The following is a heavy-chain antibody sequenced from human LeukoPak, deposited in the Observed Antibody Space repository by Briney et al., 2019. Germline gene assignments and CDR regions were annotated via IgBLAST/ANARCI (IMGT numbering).Heavy chain of an antibody. CDR3: ARAVWFGELLTGSLDY. CDR2: IYTSGST. CDR1: GGSFSGYY. J-gene: IGHJ4*02. D-gene: IGHD3-10*01. Sequence: SETLSLTCAVYGGSFSGYYWSWIRQPAGKGLEWIGHIYTSGSTNYNPSPKIRVTISVDTSKNQFSLKLSSVTAADTAVYYCARAVWFGELLTGSLDYWGQGTLVTVSS. V-gene: IGHV4-59*10.